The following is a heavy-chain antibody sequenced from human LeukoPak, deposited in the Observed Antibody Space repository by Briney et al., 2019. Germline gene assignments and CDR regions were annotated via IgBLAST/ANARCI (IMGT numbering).Heavy chain of an antibody. D-gene: IGHD1-26*01. CDR1: GESMSGFY. CDR3: ARHQWVPAFDI. J-gene: IGHJ3*02. V-gene: IGHV4-59*08. CDR2: MHYTGST. Sequence: PSETLSLTCTVSGESMSGFYWNWLRQPQGKGLEWIGYMHYTGSTNYNPSLKSRVTISIDTSKNQFSLKLSSVTASDTAVYYCARHQWVPAFDIWGQGTMVTVSS.